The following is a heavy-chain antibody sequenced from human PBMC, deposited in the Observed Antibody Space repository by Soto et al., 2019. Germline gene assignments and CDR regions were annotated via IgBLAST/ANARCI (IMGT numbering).Heavy chain of an antibody. J-gene: IGHJ4*02. V-gene: IGHV4-38-2*01. CDR2: IYNSVST. Sequence: SETLSLTCAVSGDSINNNYYWGWIRKPPGKGLEWIASIYNSVSTHYNPSLKSRVTISIDTSKKQSSLQLTSVTAADTAVYYCARNSSGWSFDSWGQGTRVTVSS. CDR3: ARNSSGWSFDS. CDR1: GDSINNNYY. D-gene: IGHD6-19*01.